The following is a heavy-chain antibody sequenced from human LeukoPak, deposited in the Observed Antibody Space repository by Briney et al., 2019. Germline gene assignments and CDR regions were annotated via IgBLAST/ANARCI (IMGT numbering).Heavy chain of an antibody. CDR2: ISSRSSSI. Sequence: PGGSLRLSCTASGFTLSSYEMTWIRQAPGKGLEWVSSISSRSSSIYYADSVKGRFTISRDNAKNSLYLQMNSLRAEDTAVYYCARGHSEGYFDWFDPWGQGTLVTVSS. CDR1: GFTLSSYE. V-gene: IGHV3-21*01. D-gene: IGHD6-13*01. J-gene: IGHJ5*02. CDR3: ARGHSEGYFDWFDP.